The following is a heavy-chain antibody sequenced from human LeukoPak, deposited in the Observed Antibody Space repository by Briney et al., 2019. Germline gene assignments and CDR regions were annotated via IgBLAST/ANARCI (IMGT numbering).Heavy chain of an antibody. CDR2: IYYSGST. CDR3: ARESQPTTSYNYYYYYMDV. D-gene: IGHD1-7*01. V-gene: IGHV4-59*01. CDR1: GGSLTYYY. J-gene: IGHJ6*03. Sequence: SETLSLTCSVSGGSLTYYYWTWIRQPPGRRPEWIGFIYYSGSTNYNPSLKSRVTISVDTSKNQFSLKLSSVTAADTAVYYCARESQPTTSYNYYYYYMDVWGKGTTVTVSS.